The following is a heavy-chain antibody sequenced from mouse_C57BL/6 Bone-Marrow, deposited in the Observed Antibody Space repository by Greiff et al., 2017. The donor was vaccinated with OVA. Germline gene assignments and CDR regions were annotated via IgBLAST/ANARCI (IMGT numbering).Heavy chain of an antibody. V-gene: IGHV5-9*01. Sequence: EVKVVESGGGLVKPGGSLKLSCAASGFTFSSYTMSWVRQTPEKRLEWVATISGGGGNTYYPDSVKGRFTISRDNAKNTLYLQMSSLRSEDTALYYCARQGGPLGWFAYWGQGTLVTVSA. CDR3: ARQGGPLGWFAY. J-gene: IGHJ3*01. CDR1: GFTFSSYT. CDR2: ISGGGGNT. D-gene: IGHD4-1*01.